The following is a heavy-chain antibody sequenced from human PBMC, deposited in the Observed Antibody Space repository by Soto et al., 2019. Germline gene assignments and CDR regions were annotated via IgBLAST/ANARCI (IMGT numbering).Heavy chain of an antibody. V-gene: IGHV4-31*03. CDR2: IYYSGST. J-gene: IGHJ4*02. Sequence: QVQLQESGPGLVKPSQTLSLTCTVSGGSISSGGYYWSWIRQHPGKGLEWIGYIYYSGSTYYNPYSNCRVTISVDTSKNQFSLKLSSVTAADTAVYYCARDLGVSGYGYFDYWGQGRLVTVSS. CDR1: GGSISSGGYY. CDR3: ARDLGVSGYGYFDY. D-gene: IGHD5-12*01.